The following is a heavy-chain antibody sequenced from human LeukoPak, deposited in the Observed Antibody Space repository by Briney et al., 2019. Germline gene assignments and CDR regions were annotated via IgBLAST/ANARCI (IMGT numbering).Heavy chain of an antibody. CDR2: INSDGSST. CDR1: GFTFSTYG. V-gene: IGHV3-74*01. J-gene: IGHJ6*02. D-gene: IGHD2-2*01. CDR3: AREGVLLSPYYYGMDV. Sequence: PGGSLRLSCATSGFTFSTYGMHWVRQAPGKGLVWVSRINSDGSSTSYADSVKGRFTISRDNAKNTLYLQMNSLRAEDTAVYYCAREGVLLSPYYYGMDVWGQGTTVTVSS.